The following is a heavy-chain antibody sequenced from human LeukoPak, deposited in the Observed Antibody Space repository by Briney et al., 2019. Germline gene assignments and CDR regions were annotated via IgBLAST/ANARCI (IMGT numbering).Heavy chain of an antibody. CDR1: GFTFSSYW. CDR3: ATRGYSYGTYYYYMDV. J-gene: IGHJ6*03. V-gene: IGHV3-7*01. CDR2: IKQDGSEK. D-gene: IGHD5-18*01. Sequence: GGSLRLSCAASGFTFSSYWMSWVRQALGKGLEWVANIKQDGSEKYYVDSVKGRFTISRDNAKNSLYLQMNSLRAEDTAVYYCATRGYSYGTYYYYMDVWGKGTTVTISS.